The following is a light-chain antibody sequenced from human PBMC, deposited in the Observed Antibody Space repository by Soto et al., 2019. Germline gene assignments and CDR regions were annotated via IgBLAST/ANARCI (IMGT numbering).Light chain of an antibody. V-gene: IGKV1-39*01. Sequence: DIQMTQSPSSLSASVGDRGTITCRASQNISNYLNWYRQKPGKAPKILIYAASSLQSGVPSRLSGSGSGTDFTLTISSLQPEDFATYYCQQTYSILFTFGGGTKVDIK. J-gene: IGKJ4*01. CDR3: QQTYSILFT. CDR1: QNISNY. CDR2: AAS.